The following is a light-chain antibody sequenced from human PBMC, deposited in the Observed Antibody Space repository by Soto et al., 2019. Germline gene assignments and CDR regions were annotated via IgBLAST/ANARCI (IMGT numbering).Light chain of an antibody. V-gene: IGKV1-12*01. CDR3: QQVNSFPLT. Sequence: DIQLTQSPSSLSASVGDRVTITCRASQGIGTWLAWYQQKPGRAPKILIYAAASLQSGVPSRFSATYSGTDFTLTISSLQPEDVATYFCQQVNSFPLTFGPGTKVDIK. J-gene: IGKJ3*01. CDR2: AAA. CDR1: QGIGTW.